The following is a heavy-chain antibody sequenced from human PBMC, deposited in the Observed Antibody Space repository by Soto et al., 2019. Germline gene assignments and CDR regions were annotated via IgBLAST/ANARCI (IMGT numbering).Heavy chain of an antibody. CDR3: AKDPGGYYDSSGYPWLWYFDL. Sequence: QVPLVESGGGVVQPGRSLRLSCAASGFTCSSYGMHWVRQAPGKGLEWVAVISYDGSNKYYADSVKGRFTISRDNSKNTLYLQMNSLRAEDTAVYYCAKDPGGYYDSSGYPWLWYFDLWGRGTLVTVSS. CDR1: GFTCSSYG. V-gene: IGHV3-30*18. J-gene: IGHJ2*01. CDR2: ISYDGSNK. D-gene: IGHD3-22*01.